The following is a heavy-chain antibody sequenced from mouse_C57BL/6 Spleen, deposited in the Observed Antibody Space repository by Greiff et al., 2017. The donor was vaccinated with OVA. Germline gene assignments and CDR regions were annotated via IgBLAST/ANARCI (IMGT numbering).Heavy chain of an antibody. CDR2: IDPSDSYT. Sequence: QVQLKQPGAELVMPGASVKLSCKASGYTFTSYWMHWVKQRPGQGLEWIGEIDPSDSYTNYNQKFKGKSTLTVDKSSSTAYMQLSSLTSEDSAVYYCAGGGYDYDGPRWFAYWGQGTLVTVSA. CDR1: GYTFTSYW. J-gene: IGHJ3*01. V-gene: IGHV1-69*01. D-gene: IGHD2-4*01. CDR3: AGGGYDYDGPRWFAY.